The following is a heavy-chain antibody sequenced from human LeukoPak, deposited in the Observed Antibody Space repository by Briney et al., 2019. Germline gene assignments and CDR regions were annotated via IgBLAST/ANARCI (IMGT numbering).Heavy chain of an antibody. Sequence: ASVKVSCKASGGTFSSYAISWMRQAPGQGLEWMGGIIPIFGTANYAQKFQGRVTITADESTSTAYMELSSLRSEDTAVYYCARGYRRITMVRGVSPINWFDPWGQGTLVTVSS. V-gene: IGHV1-69*13. CDR3: ARGYRRITMVRGVSPINWFDP. J-gene: IGHJ5*02. CDR1: GGTFSSYA. D-gene: IGHD3-10*01. CDR2: IIPIFGTA.